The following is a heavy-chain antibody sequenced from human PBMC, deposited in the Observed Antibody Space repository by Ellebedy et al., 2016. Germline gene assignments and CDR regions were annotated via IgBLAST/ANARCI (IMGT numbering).Heavy chain of an antibody. D-gene: IGHD7-27*01. CDR1: GASISSDTW. Sequence: SETLSLTCAVSGASISSDTWWSWVRPAPGTGLEWIGHVSHSGSTDYNSSLKSRITISEDASKNQFSLKVRSVTQADTAVYYCARGILGFTGSRGYWNFDLWGRGTLVTVSS. CDR3: ARGILGFTGSRGYWNFDL. J-gene: IGHJ2*01. V-gene: IGHV4-4*02. CDR2: VSHSGST.